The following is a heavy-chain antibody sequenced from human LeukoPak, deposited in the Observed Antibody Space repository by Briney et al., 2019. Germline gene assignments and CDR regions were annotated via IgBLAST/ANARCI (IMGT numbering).Heavy chain of an antibody. J-gene: IGHJ4*02. V-gene: IGHV4-39*01. D-gene: IGHD6-6*01. Sequence: SETLSLTCTVSGSSISSSSYYWGWIRQPPGKGLEWIGSIYYSGSSYYNPSLRSRVTISVDTSKNQFSLKLSSVTAADTAVYYCARSPRYSTSSFDYFEYWGQGTLVTVSS. CDR1: GSSISSSSYY. CDR2: IYYSGSS. CDR3: ARSPRYSTSSFDYFEY.